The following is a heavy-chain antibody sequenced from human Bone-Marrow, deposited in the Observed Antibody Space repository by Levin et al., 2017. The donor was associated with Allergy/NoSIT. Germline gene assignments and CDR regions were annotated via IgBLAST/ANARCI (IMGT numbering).Heavy chain of an antibody. CDR1: GFTFSSYS. D-gene: IGHD6-13*01. V-gene: IGHV3-21*01. CDR2: ISSSSSYI. Sequence: GGSLRLSCAASGFTFSSYSMNWVRQAPGKGLEWVSSISSSSSYIYYADSVKGRFTISRDNAKNSLYLQMNSLRAEDTAVYYCAREPMYSSSWYELGFDYWGQGTLVTVSS. CDR3: AREPMYSSSWYELGFDY. J-gene: IGHJ4*02.